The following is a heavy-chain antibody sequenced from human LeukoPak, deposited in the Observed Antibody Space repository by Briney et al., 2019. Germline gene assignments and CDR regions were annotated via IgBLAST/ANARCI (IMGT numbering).Heavy chain of an antibody. V-gene: IGHV3-30-3*01. CDR3: ARDDSSGYWSLDY. J-gene: IGHJ4*02. Sequence: GRSLRLSCAASGFTFSSYAMHWVRQAPGKGLEWVAVISYDGSNKYYADSVKGRFTISRDNSKNTLYLQMNSLRVEDTAVYYCARDDSSGYWSLDYWDQGTLVTVSS. CDR2: ISYDGSNK. D-gene: IGHD3-22*01. CDR1: GFTFSSYA.